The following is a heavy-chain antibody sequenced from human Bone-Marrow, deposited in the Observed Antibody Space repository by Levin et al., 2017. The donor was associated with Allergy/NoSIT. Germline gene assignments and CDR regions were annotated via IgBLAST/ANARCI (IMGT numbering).Heavy chain of an antibody. CDR1: GFTFSNYA. Sequence: GGSLRLSCAASGFTFSNYAMHWVRQAPGKGLEWVAGISYDGSNKYYADSVKGRFTISRDNSKNTLYMQMNSLRAEDTAVFHCATEGVSGNFDSWGQGSLVTVSS. D-gene: IGHD3-10*01. V-gene: IGHV3-30-3*01. CDR3: ATEGVSGNFDS. J-gene: IGHJ4*02. CDR2: ISYDGSNK.